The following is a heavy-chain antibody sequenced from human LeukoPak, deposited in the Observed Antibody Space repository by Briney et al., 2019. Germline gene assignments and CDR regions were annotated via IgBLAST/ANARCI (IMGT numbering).Heavy chain of an antibody. D-gene: IGHD1-26*01. CDR2: TYYRSKWYN. V-gene: IGHV6-1*01. CDR1: GDSVFSHSAI. CDR3: ARAPPSGPFDY. Sequence: SQTLSLTCAISGDSVFSHSAIWHWIRQSPSRGLEWLGRTYYRSKWYNDYAVSVKSRITIDPDTSKNQFSLQLNSVTPDDTAVYYCARAPPSGPFDYWGQGTLVTVSS. J-gene: IGHJ4*02.